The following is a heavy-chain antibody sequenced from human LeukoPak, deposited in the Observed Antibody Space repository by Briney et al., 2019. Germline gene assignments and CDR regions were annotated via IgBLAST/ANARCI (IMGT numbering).Heavy chain of an antibody. V-gene: IGHV4-30-2*01. CDR3: ARGEYYYDSSGYYDAFDI. J-gene: IGHJ3*02. Sequence: SETLSLTCTVSGGSISSGDYYWSWIRQPPGKGLEWIGYIYHSGSTYYNPSLKSRVTISVDRSKNQFSLKLSSVTAADTAVYYCARGEYYYDSSGYYDAFDIWGQGTMVTVSS. CDR2: IYHSGST. D-gene: IGHD3-22*01. CDR1: GGSISSGDYY.